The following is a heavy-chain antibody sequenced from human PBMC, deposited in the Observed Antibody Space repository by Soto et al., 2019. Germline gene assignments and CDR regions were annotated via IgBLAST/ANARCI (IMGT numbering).Heavy chain of an antibody. CDR2: IYYSGST. D-gene: IGHD3-16*02. J-gene: IGHJ5*02. CDR3: AGLQSMRLSGLDP. V-gene: IGHV4-30-4*01. CDR1: GGTISSGDYY. Sequence: SETLSLTCTVSGGTISSGDYYWSWIRQPPGKGLEWIGYIYYSGSTYYNPSLKSRVTISVDTSKNQFSLKLSSVTAADTAVYYCAGLQSMRLSGLDPWGQGTLVTVSS.